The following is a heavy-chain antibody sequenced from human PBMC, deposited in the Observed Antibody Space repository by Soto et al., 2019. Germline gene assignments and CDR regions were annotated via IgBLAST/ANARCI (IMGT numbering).Heavy chain of an antibody. J-gene: IGHJ6*02. D-gene: IGHD3-10*01. CDR3: AGGFGNYYYYYGMDV. Sequence: QVQLVQSGAEVKKPGASVKVSCKASGYTFTSYGISWVRQAPGQGLEWMGWISAYNGNTNYAQKLQGRVTMTTDTSTSTAYMELRSLRSYDTAVYYCAGGFGNYYYYYGMDVWGQGTTVTVSS. V-gene: IGHV1-18*04. CDR2: ISAYNGNT. CDR1: GYTFTSYG.